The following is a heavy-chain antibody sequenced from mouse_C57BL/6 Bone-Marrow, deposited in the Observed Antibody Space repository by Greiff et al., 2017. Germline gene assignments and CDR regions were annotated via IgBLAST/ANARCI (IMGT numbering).Heavy chain of an antibody. CDR3: ARNLADGYYVGFAY. CDR2: IWSGGST. CDR1: GFSLTSYG. V-gene: IGHV2-2*01. D-gene: IGHD2-3*01. J-gene: IGHJ3*01. Sequence: VQLVESGPGLVQPSQSLSITCTVSGFSLTSYGVHWVRQSPGKGLEWLGVIWSGGSTDYNAAFISRLSISKDNSKSQVFFKMNSLQADDTAIYYCARNLADGYYVGFAYWGQGTLVTVSA.